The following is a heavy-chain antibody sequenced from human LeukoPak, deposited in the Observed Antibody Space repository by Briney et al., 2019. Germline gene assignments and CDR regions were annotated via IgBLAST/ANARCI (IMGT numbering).Heavy chain of an antibody. Sequence: GGSLRLSCAASGFTFSSYSMNWVRQAPGKGLEWVSSISSSSSYIYYADSVKGRFTISRDNAKNSLYLQMNSLRAEDTAVYYCARDLGGAYGSGSYCDYWGQGTLVTVSS. CDR1: GFTFSSYS. V-gene: IGHV3-21*01. CDR2: ISSSSSYI. D-gene: IGHD3-10*01. CDR3: ARDLGGAYGSGSYCDY. J-gene: IGHJ4*02.